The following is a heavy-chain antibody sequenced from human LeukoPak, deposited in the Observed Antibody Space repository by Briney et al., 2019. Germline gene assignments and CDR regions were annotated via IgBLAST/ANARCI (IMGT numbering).Heavy chain of an antibody. CDR1: GGSIRSYY. D-gene: IGHD5-24*01. CDR3: ARELLTREGYNFVAFDI. Sequence: SETLSLTCTVSGGSIRSYYWSWIRQPAGKGLEWIGRIYTSGSTNYNPSLKSRVTMSVDTSKNQFSLKLSSVTAADTAVYYCARELLTREGYNFVAFDIWGQGTMVTVSS. CDR2: IYTSGST. V-gene: IGHV4-4*07. J-gene: IGHJ3*02.